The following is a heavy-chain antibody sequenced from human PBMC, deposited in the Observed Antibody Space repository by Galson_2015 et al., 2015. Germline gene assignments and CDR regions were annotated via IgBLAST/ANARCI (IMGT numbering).Heavy chain of an antibody. CDR2: IYSGGST. V-gene: IGHV3-53*01. Sequence: SLRLSCAASGFTVSSNYMSWVRQAPGRGLEWVSVIYSGGSTYYADSVKGRFTISRDNSKNTLYLQMNSLRAEDTAVYYCTKDSFPYNGIWDPFDVWGQGTMVTVSS. CDR3: TKDSFPYNGIWDPFDV. J-gene: IGHJ3*01. CDR1: GFTVSSNY. D-gene: IGHD1-14*01.